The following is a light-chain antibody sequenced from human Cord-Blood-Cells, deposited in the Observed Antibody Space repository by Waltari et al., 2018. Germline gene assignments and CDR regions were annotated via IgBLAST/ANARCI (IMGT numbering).Light chain of an antibody. CDR2: KAS. V-gene: IGKV1-5*03. CDR3: QQYNSYSPT. Sequence: DIQMTQSPSTLSASVGDRVTITCRASQSISSWLDWYQQKPGKATKLLIYKASSLESGVPSRFGGSGSGTEFTLTISSLQPDDFATYYCQQYNSYSPTFGQGTKVEIK. J-gene: IGKJ1*01. CDR1: QSISSW.